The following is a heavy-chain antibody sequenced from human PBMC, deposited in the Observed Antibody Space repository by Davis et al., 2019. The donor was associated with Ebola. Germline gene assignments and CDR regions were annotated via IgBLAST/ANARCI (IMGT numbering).Heavy chain of an antibody. CDR3: ARQAVDIAARPPYYYYYMDV. D-gene: IGHD6-6*01. CDR1: GYSFTSYW. CDR2: IDPSDSYT. J-gene: IGHJ6*03. V-gene: IGHV5-10-1*01. Sequence: GGSLRLSCKGSGYSFTSYWISWVRQMPGKGLEWMGRIDPSDSYTNYSPSFQGHVTISADKSISTAYLQWSSLKASDTAMYYCARQAVDIAARPPYYYYYMDVWGKGTTVTVSS.